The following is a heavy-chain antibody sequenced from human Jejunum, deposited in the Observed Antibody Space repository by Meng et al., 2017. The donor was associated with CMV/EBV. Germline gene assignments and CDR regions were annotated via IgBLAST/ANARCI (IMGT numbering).Heavy chain of an antibody. CDR3: ARSQFSPDTSDYRL. V-gene: IGHV3-11*05. J-gene: IGHJ4*02. D-gene: IGHD3-16*02. CDR2: ITHRGTST. Sequence: LVHDGGGLVIPAGSLTRSSEGSAFKFGHSYMTWWLQPPGRGLEWIAYITHRGTSTQYADSARGRCTISRDNDSKSLLLQMDSLRAEDTAMYYCARSQFSPDTSDYRLWGQGTLVTVSS. CDR1: AFKFGHSY.